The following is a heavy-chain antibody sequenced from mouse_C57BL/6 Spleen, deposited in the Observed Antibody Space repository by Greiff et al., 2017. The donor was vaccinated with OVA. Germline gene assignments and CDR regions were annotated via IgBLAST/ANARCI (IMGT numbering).Heavy chain of an antibody. Sequence: EVQRVESGGGLVQPGGSLSLSCAASGFTFTDYYMSWVRQPPGKALEWLGFIRNKANGYTTEYSASVKGRFTISRDNSQSFLYLQMNALRAEDSATYACERYTRGQLYYFDYWGQGTTLTVSS. J-gene: IGHJ2*01. V-gene: IGHV7-3*01. D-gene: IGHD4-1*02. CDR1: GFTFTDYY. CDR2: IRNKANGYTT. CDR3: ERYTRGQLYYFDY.